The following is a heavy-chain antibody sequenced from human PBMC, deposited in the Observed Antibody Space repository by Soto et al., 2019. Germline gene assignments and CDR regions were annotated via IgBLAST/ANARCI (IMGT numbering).Heavy chain of an antibody. Sequence: EVQLVESGGGLVQPGRSLRLSCAATGLTFDDYAMHWVRQAPGKGLEWVSSISWNSGDIGYADSVKGRFTISRDNAKNSLHLQMNSLRAEDTALYYCAKGNYAYYYYYMDVWGKGTAVTVSS. D-gene: IGHD4-17*01. CDR3: AKGNYAYYYYYMDV. J-gene: IGHJ6*03. V-gene: IGHV3-9*01. CDR2: ISWNSGDI. CDR1: GLTFDDYA.